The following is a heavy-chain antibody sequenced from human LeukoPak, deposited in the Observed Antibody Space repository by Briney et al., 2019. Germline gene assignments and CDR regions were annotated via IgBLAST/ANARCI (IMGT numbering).Heavy chain of an antibody. D-gene: IGHD6-19*01. CDR2: IKQDGSEK. CDR1: GFTFSSYW. J-gene: IGHJ6*03. Sequence: PGGSLRLSCAASGFTFSSYWMSWVRQAPGKGLEWVANIKQDGSEKYYVDSVKGRFTISRDNAKNSLYLQMNSLRAEDTAVYYCAKEGSSGYSYYYYMDVWGKGTTVTVSS. V-gene: IGHV3-7*01. CDR3: AKEGSSGYSYYYYMDV.